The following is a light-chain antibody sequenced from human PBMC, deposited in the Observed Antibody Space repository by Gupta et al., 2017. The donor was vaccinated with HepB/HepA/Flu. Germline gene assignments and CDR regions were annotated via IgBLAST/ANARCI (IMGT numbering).Light chain of an antibody. Sequence: AVSLGERATINCKSSQTVLYSYDRKNYLAWYQQKPGKPPKVLIYEASIRPAGVPDRFSGSGSRTDFTLTVSTLQAEDVAVYYCHQDYSVPRTFGQRTKVEI. J-gene: IGKJ1*01. CDR1: QTVLYSYDRKNY. V-gene: IGKV4-1*01. CDR2: EAS. CDR3: HQDYSVPRT.